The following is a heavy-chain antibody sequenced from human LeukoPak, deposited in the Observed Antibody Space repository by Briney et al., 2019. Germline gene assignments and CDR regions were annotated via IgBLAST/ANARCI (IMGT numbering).Heavy chain of an antibody. D-gene: IGHD6-19*01. Sequence: PGGSLRLSCATSGFNFNAAWMSWVRQAPGKGLEWVGRIKSKTDGGTTDYAAPVKGRFTISRDDSKNTLYLQMNSLKTEDTAVYYCTTTTKQWLVRDYYGMDVWGQGTTVTVSS. CDR1: GFNFNAAW. CDR3: TTTTKQWLVRDYYGMDV. V-gene: IGHV3-15*01. J-gene: IGHJ6*02. CDR2: IKSKTDGGTT.